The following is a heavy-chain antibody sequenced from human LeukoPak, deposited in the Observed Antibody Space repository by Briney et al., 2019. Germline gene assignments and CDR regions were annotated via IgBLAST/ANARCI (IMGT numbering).Heavy chain of an antibody. CDR2: IYYSGST. V-gene: IGHV4-61*01. D-gene: IGHD2-2*01. CDR3: ARLGIGVVPSAMLGDYYFDY. CDR1: GGSVSSGSYS. J-gene: IGHJ4*02. Sequence: PSETLSLTCTVSGGSVSSGSYSWSWIRQPPGKGLEWIGYIYYSGSTKYNPSLKSRVTISVDTSKNQFSLKLTSVTAADTAVYYCARLGIGVVPSAMLGDYYFDYWGQGTLVTVSS.